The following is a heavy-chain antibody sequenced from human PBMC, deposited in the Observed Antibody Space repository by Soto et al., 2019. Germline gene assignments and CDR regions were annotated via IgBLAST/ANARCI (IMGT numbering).Heavy chain of an antibody. CDR2: ISGSGGST. V-gene: IGHV3-23*01. CDR1: GFTFSSYA. Sequence: PGGSLRLSCAASGFTFSSYAMSWVRQAPGKGLEWVSAISGSGGSTYYADSVKGRFTISRDNSKNTLYLQMNSLRAEDTAIYYCAKGWYYFYYMDVWGKGTTVTVSS. CDR3: AKGWYYFYYMDV. D-gene: IGHD2-15*01. J-gene: IGHJ6*03.